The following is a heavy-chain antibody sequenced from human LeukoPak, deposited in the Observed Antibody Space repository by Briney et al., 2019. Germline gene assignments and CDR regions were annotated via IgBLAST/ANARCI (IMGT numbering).Heavy chain of an antibody. V-gene: IGHV3-21*01. J-gene: IGHJ6*02. CDR1: GFTFSNYS. Sequence: PGGSLRLSCAGSGFTFSNYSINWVRQAPGKGLEWVSAISSSGSYIYYADSVKGRFTISRDNAKNSLYLQMNSLRAEDTAVYYCAGGRAAAGRGIDYYYYYGMDVWGQGTTVTVSS. D-gene: IGHD6-13*01. CDR2: ISSSGSYI. CDR3: AGGRAAAGRGIDYYYYYGMDV.